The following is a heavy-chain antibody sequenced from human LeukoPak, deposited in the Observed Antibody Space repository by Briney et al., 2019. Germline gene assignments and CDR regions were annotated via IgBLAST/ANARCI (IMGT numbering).Heavy chain of an antibody. Sequence: GGSLRLSCAASGFTFSSYSMNCVRQAPGKGLEWVSSISSSSSYIYYADSVKGRFTISRDNAKNSLYLQMNSLRAEDTAVYYCARDYDYYDSSGYYSRSFDAFDIWGQGTMVTVSS. D-gene: IGHD3-22*01. CDR1: GFTFSSYS. CDR2: ISSSSSYI. J-gene: IGHJ3*02. V-gene: IGHV3-21*01. CDR3: ARDYDYYDSSGYYSRSFDAFDI.